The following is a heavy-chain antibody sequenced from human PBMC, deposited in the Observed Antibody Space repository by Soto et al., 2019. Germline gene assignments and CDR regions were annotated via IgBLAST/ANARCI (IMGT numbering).Heavy chain of an antibody. Sequence: QVQLQESGPGLVKPSETLSLTCTVSGGSISSYYWSWIRQPPGKGLEWIGYIFYSGSTNYNPSLKSXXTXSXXTSKNQSSLKPSSVTAADTAVYYCARGPPRYYFDYWGQGTLVTVSS. CDR3: ARGPPRYYFDY. J-gene: IGHJ4*02. CDR1: GGSISSYY. V-gene: IGHV4-59*01. CDR2: IFYSGST.